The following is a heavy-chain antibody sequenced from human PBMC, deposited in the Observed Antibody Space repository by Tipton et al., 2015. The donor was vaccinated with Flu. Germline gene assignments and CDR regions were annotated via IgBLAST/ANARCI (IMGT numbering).Heavy chain of an antibody. D-gene: IGHD1-26*01. V-gene: IGHV4-39*07. Sequence: LRLSCTVSGDSISSSSYYWGWIRQPPGKGLEWIGSIYYSGSTYYNPSLKSRVTISVDTSKNQFSLKLSSVTAADTAVYYCAREVGAEFDYWGQGTLVTVSS. CDR1: GDSISSSSYY. J-gene: IGHJ4*02. CDR3: AREVGAEFDY. CDR2: IYYSGST.